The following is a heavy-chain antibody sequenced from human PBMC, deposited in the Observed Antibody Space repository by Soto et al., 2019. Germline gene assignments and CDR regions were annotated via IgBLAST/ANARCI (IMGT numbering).Heavy chain of an antibody. CDR2: ISSSSRTT. CDR3: ARVSGSGWYSDY. Sequence: GGSLRLSCAASGFSFSSYSMKWVRQAPGKGLEWVSYISSSSRTTYYAGSVKGRFTISRDNAKNSLYLQMNSLRDEDTAVYYCARVSGSGWYSDYWGQGTLLTVSS. J-gene: IGHJ4*02. D-gene: IGHD6-19*01. CDR1: GFSFSSYS. V-gene: IGHV3-48*02.